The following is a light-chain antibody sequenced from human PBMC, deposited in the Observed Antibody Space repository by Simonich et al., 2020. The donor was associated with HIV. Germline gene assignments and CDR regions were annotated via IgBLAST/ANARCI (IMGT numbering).Light chain of an antibody. J-gene: IGKJ2*01. V-gene: IGKV1-39*01. Sequence: IQMTQSPSSLSASVGDRVSSTCRALENVLSYFNWYQQKPGKAPKVVIYAASSLQSGVPSRFSGTGSGTDFTRTINSLQPDDFATYYCQQSYSTPYTFGQGTKLEIK. CDR2: AAS. CDR3: QQSYSTPYT. CDR1: ENVLSY.